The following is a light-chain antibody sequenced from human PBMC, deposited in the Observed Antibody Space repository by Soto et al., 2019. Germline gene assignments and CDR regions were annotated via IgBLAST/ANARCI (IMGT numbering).Light chain of an antibody. CDR2: TAS. V-gene: IGKV1-12*01. J-gene: IGKJ5*01. CDR1: QGVSTW. CDR3: QQAASFPIT. Sequence: DIQMTQSPSSVSASVGDRVTITRRASQGVSTWLAWYQQKPGKAPNLLIYTASSLQSGVPSRFSGSGSGTDFTLTIIGLQPEDFATYYCQQAASFPITFGQGTRLEI.